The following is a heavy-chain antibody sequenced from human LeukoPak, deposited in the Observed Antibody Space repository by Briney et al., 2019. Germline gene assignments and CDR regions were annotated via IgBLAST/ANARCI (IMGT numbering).Heavy chain of an antibody. J-gene: IGHJ6*03. CDR3: ARRGGSYSANYYYYYMDV. D-gene: IGHD1-26*01. V-gene: IGHV4-34*01. CDR1: GGSFSGYY. CDR2: INHSGST. Sequence: SETLSLTCAVYGGSFSGYYWSWIRQPPGKGLEWIGEINHSGSTNYNPSLKSRVTISVATSKNQFSLKLSSVTAADTAVYYCARRGGSYSANYYYYYMDVWGKGTTVTVSS.